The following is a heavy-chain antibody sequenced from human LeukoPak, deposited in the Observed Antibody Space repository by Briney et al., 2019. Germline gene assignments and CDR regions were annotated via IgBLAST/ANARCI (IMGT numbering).Heavy chain of an antibody. CDR2: INPNNGGT. Sequence: ASVKVSCKTSGDTFTGYYMHWMRQAPGQGLELMGWINPNNGGTNYAQKFQGRVTMTRDTSISTAYMELSSLRSEDTAVYYCARVATVRTSPIDYWGQGTLVTVSS. CDR1: GDTFTGYY. V-gene: IGHV1-2*02. CDR3: ARVATVRTSPIDY. J-gene: IGHJ4*02. D-gene: IGHD2-8*01.